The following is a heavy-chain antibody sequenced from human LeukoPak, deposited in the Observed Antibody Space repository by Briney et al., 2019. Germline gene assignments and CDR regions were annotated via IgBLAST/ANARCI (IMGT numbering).Heavy chain of an antibody. D-gene: IGHD3-22*01. J-gene: IGHJ5*02. CDR3: ANHPEDYYDSSGAS. Sequence: GGSLRLSCAASGFTFSSYGMHWVRQAPGKGLEWVAFIRYDGSNKYYTDSVKGRFTISRDNPKNTLYLQMNSLRAEGSAVYYCANHPEDYYDSSGASWGQGTLVTVSS. CDR2: IRYDGSNK. V-gene: IGHV3-30*02. CDR1: GFTFSSYG.